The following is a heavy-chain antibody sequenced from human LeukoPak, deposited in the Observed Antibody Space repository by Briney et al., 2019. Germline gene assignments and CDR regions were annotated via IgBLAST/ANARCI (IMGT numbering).Heavy chain of an antibody. CDR2: IYYSGST. Sequence: SETLSLTCTVSGGSVSSGSYYWSWIRQPPGKGLEWIGYIYYSGSTYYNPSLKSRVTISVDTSKNQFSLKLSSVTAADTAVYYCARDLLAAAGNWFDPWGQGTLVTVSS. D-gene: IGHD6-13*01. CDR3: ARDLLAAAGNWFDP. V-gene: IGHV4-61*01. J-gene: IGHJ5*02. CDR1: GGSVSSGSYY.